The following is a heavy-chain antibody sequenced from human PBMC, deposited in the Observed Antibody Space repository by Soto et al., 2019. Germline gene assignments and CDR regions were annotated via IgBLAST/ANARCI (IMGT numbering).Heavy chain of an antibody. J-gene: IGHJ4*02. D-gene: IGHD3-10*01. V-gene: IGHV2-26*01. CDR2: ILSTDEK. CDR1: GFSLSNARVG. Sequence: QVTLKESGPVLVKPTEALTLTCTVSGFSLSNARVGVSWIRQPPGKALEWLAHILSTDEKSYSTSLKSRLTSSSDTSKSQVVLTMTNMDPVDTATYYCARVQYYYGSGSYSPYYYFDYWGQGTLVTVSS. CDR3: ARVQYYYGSGSYSPYYYFDY.